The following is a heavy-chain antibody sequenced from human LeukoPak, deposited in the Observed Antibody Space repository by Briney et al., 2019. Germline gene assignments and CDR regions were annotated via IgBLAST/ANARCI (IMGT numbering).Heavy chain of an antibody. CDR2: ISSSSSYT. D-gene: IGHD2-2*01. CDR3: AREGSVVVPHHYFDY. CDR1: GFTFSDYY. Sequence: GGSLRLSCAASGFTFSDYYMSWIRQAPGKGLEWVSYISSSSSYTNYVDSVKGRFTISRDNAKNSLYLQMNSLRAEDTAVYYCAREGSVVVPHHYFDYWGQGTLVTVSS. V-gene: IGHV3-11*06. J-gene: IGHJ4*02.